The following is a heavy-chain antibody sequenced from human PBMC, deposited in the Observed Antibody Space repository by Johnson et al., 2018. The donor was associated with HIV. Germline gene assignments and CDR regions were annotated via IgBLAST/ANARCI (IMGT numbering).Heavy chain of an antibody. CDR2: VSGDST. CDR3: AREANAFDI. Sequence: VQLVESGGGLVQPGGSLRLSCAASEFAVSSNEMDWVRQAPGKGLEWVSFVSGDSTYYADSMKGRFTVSRDSSKNTMYLQMNSLRAEDTAVYYCAREANAFDIWGQGTMVTVSS. CDR1: EFAVSSNE. J-gene: IGHJ3*02. V-gene: IGHV3-38*03.